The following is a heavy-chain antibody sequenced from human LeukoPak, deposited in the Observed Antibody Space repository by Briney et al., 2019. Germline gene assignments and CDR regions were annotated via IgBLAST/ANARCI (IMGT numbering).Heavy chain of an antibody. CDR2: ISSSGSTT. V-gene: IGHV3-48*04. J-gene: IGHJ4*02. CDR3: AKRSGSYGPLFDY. CDR1: GFTFSRYW. D-gene: IGHD3-10*01. Sequence: QSGGSLRLSCAASGFTFSRYWMHWVRQAPGKGLEWVSYISSSGSTTHYADSVKGRFTISRDNAKNSLYLQMNSLRAEDTAVYYCAKRSGSYGPLFDYWGQGTLVTVSS.